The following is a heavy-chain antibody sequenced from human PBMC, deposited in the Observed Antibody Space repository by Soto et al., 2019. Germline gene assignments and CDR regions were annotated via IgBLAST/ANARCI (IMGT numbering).Heavy chain of an antibody. D-gene: IGHD1-26*01. CDR2: ISYDGSNK. CDR3: AKDSGGSYGGGFDP. CDR1: GFSVSSYG. Sequence: RGSLRLSFEDSGFSVSSYGMHWVCQSPFKGLYWVAVISYDGSNKYYADVVKGRFTISRDNSKKTLYLQMNSLRAEDTAVYSCAKDSGGSYGGGFDPWGQGTMV. J-gene: IGHJ5*02. V-gene: IGHV3-30*18.